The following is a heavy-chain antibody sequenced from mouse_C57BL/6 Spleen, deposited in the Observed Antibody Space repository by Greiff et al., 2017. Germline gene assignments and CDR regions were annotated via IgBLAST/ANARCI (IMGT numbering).Heavy chain of an antibody. V-gene: IGHV1-69*01. CDR1: GYTFTSYW. CDR2: IDPSDSYT. Sequence: QVQLQQPGAELVMPGASVKLSCKASGYTFTSYWMHWVKQRPGQGLEWIGEIDPSDSYTNYNQKFKGKSTLTVDKSSSTAYMQLSSLTSEDSAVYYCARVSRPYYYDYWGQGTTLTVSS. CDR3: ARVSRPYYYDY. D-gene: IGHD1-1*01. J-gene: IGHJ2*01.